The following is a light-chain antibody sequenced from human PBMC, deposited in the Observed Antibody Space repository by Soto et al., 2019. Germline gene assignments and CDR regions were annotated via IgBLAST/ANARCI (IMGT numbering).Light chain of an antibody. CDR1: SSNIGSNT. J-gene: IGLJ2*01. CDR2: SNN. V-gene: IGLV1-44*01. CDR3: AAWDDSLNAYVV. Sequence: QSVLTQPPSASGTPGQRVTISRSGSSSNIGSNTVNWYQQLPGTAPKLLIYSNNQRPSGVPDRFSGSKSGTSASLAISGLQSEDEADYYCAAWDDSLNAYVVFGGGTKVTVL.